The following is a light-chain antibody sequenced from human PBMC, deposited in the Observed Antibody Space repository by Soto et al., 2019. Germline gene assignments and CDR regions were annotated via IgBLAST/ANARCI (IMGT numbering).Light chain of an antibody. V-gene: IGLV1-44*01. CDR1: SSNIGTTT. Sequence: QSVLTQSPSASGTPGQSVIISCSGSSSNIGTTTVNWYQQLPGTAPRLLIYTNSQRAPGVPDRFSGSTSGTSASLAISGLQSDDEAEYFCTSWDDGLIGPVFGGGTKVTVL. J-gene: IGLJ2*01. CDR3: TSWDDGLIGPV. CDR2: TNS.